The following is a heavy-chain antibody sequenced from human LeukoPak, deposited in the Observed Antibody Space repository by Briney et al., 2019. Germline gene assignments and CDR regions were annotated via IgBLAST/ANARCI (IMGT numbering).Heavy chain of an antibody. J-gene: IGHJ4*02. V-gene: IGHV3-30*02. D-gene: IGHD4-23*01. CDR1: GFTFSSYG. Sequence: GGSLRLSCAASGFTFSSYGMHWVRQAPDKGLEWVAFIRYDGSNKYYADSVKGRFTISRDNSKNTLYLQMNSLRAEDTAVYYCAKDAPNYGGNDRFDYWGQGTLVTVSS. CDR3: AKDAPNYGGNDRFDY. CDR2: IRYDGSNK.